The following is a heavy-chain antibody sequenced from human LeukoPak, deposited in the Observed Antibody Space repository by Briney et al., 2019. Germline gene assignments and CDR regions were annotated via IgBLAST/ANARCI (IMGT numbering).Heavy chain of an antibody. D-gene: IGHD3-10*01. Sequence: SETLSLTCTVSGGSISSSSYYWGWIRQPPGKGLEWIGSIYYSGSTYYNPSLKSRVTISVDTSKNQFSLKLSSVTAADTAVYYCAREFREGHWFDPWGQGTLVTVSS. CDR2: IYYSGST. CDR3: AREFREGHWFDP. CDR1: GGSISSSSYY. V-gene: IGHV4-39*07. J-gene: IGHJ5*02.